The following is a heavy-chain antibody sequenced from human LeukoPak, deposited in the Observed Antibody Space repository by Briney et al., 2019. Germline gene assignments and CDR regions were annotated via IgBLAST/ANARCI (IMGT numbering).Heavy chain of an antibody. CDR1: GFTFTNYW. CDR3: ALEFRLGY. V-gene: IGHV3-74*01. D-gene: IGHD3-3*01. CDR2: IKSDGSST. Sequence: GGSPRLSCAASGFTFTNYWMHWVRHVPGKGLVWVSRIKSDGSSTHYADSVKGRFTISRDNARNTLYLQMNSLRAEDTAVYYCALEFRLGYWGQGILVTVSS. J-gene: IGHJ4*02.